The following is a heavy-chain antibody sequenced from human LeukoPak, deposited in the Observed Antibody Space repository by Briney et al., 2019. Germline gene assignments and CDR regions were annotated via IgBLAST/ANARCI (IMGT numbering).Heavy chain of an antibody. V-gene: IGHV3-23*01. CDR2: ISGSGGST. Sequence: PGGSLRLSCAASGFTFSSYAMSWVRQAPGKGLEWVSAISGSGGSTYYADSVKGRFTISRDNSKNTPYLQMNSLRAEDTAVYYCAKDYSSGYYYNAFDIWGQGTMVTVSS. CDR3: AKDYSSGYYYNAFDI. CDR1: GFTFSSYA. J-gene: IGHJ3*02. D-gene: IGHD3-22*01.